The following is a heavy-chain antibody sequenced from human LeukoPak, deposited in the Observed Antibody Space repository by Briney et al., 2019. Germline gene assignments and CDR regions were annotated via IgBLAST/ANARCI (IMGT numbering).Heavy chain of an antibody. D-gene: IGHD2-15*01. CDR1: GGSISTYY. CDR3: ARHYCTGASCPDYFDY. CDR2: IYPTGST. Sequence: SETLSLTCTVSGGSISTYYWNWIRQPPGMPLEWVGYIYPTGSTDYNPSLKSRVTISVDTSKNQISLSLTSVTAADTAIYYCARHYCTGASCPDYFDYWGQGTLVAVSS. J-gene: IGHJ4*02. V-gene: IGHV4-4*09.